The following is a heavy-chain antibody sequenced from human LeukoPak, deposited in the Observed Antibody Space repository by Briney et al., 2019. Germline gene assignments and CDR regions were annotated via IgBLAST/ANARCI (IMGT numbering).Heavy chain of an antibody. CDR3: ARDPYSGNYGNYYYYYMDV. CDR1: GFTFDDYG. J-gene: IGHJ6*03. D-gene: IGHD1-26*01. CDR2: INWDGGRT. V-gene: IGHV3-20*04. Sequence: PGGSLRLSCAASGFTFDDYGMSWVRQAPGKGLEWVSGINWDGGRTGYADSVKGRFTISRDNAKNSLYLQMNSLGPEDTAVYYCARDPYSGNYGNYYYYYMDVWGKGTTVTISS.